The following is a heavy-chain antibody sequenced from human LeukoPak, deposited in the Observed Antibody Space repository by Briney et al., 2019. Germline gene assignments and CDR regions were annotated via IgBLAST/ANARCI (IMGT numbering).Heavy chain of an antibody. Sequence: GGSLRLSCAASGFTFSSYGMHWVRQAPGKGLEWVAFIRYDGSNKYYADSVKGRFTISRDNSKNTLYLQMNSLRPEDTAVYYCAKDRGQGGSRFDYWGQGTLVTVSS. CDR1: GFTFSSYG. V-gene: IGHV3-30*02. CDR2: IRYDGSNK. CDR3: AKDRGQGGSRFDY. D-gene: IGHD3-10*01. J-gene: IGHJ4*02.